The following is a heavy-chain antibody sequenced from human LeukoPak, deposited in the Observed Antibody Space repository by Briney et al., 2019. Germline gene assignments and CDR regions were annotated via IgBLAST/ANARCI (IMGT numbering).Heavy chain of an antibody. CDR2: ISSSSSTI. D-gene: IGHD6-13*01. CDR1: GFTFSGYR. CDR3: AKGFRQQAVAFDY. Sequence: GGSLRLSCAASGFTFSGYRMNWVRQAPGKGLEWVSYISSSSSTIYYADSVKGRFTISRDNAKNSLYLQMNSLRAEDTAVYYCAKGFRQQAVAFDYWGQGTLVTVSS. J-gene: IGHJ4*02. V-gene: IGHV3-48*01.